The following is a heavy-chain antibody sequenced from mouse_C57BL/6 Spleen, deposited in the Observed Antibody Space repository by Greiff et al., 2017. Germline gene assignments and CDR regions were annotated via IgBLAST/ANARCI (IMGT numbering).Heavy chain of an antibody. J-gene: IGHJ4*01. CDR1: GYAFSSSW. Sequence: QVQLQQSGPELVKPGASVKISCKASGYAFSSSWMNWVKQRPGKGLEWIGRIYPGDGDTNYNGKFKGKATLTADKSSSTAYMQLSSLTSEDAAVDLCERKDYGSGYALDYWGQGTSVTVSS. CDR3: ERKDYGSGYALDY. CDR2: IYPGDGDT. V-gene: IGHV1-82*01. D-gene: IGHD1-1*01.